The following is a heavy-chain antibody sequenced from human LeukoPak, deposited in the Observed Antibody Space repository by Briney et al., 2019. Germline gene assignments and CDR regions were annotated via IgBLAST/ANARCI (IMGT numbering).Heavy chain of an antibody. D-gene: IGHD1-26*01. CDR1: GFTFSSYG. CDR2: ISNSGGST. J-gene: IGHJ6*03. CDR3: ARLMWELPPHYYYMDV. V-gene: IGHV3-23*01. Sequence: GGTLRLSCAASGFTFSSYGMSWVRQAPEKGLEWVSSISNSGGSTYYADSVKGRFSISRDNAKNSLYLQMNSLRAEDTAVYYCARLMWELPPHYYYMDVWGKGTTVTISS.